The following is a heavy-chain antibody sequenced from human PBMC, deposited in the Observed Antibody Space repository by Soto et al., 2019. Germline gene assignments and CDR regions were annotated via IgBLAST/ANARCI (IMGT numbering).Heavy chain of an antibody. CDR2: VNPSGGHT. J-gene: IGHJ4*02. Sequence: QVQLVQSGAEVKKPGASVKGSCNASGDTFTDYYIHWVRPAPGQGLEWMGTVNPSGGHTTYAQHFLGRMTMTRDTSTSTLYMELTSLTSEDTAVYYCARWGHVVVVTAALDYWGQGTLVTVSS. D-gene: IGHD2-21*02. CDR1: GDTFTDYY. V-gene: IGHV1-46*01. CDR3: ARWGHVVVVTAALDY.